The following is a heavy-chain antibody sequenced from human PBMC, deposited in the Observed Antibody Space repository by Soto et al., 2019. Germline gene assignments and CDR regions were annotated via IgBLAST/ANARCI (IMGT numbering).Heavy chain of an antibody. CDR1: GGSISSGGYY. Sequence: TLSLTCTVSGGSISSGGYYWSWIRQHPGKGLEWIGYIYYSGSTYYNPSLKSRVTISVDTSKNQFSLKLSSVTAADTAVYYCASRSGLYCTNGVCYYYYYMDVWGKGTTVTVSS. J-gene: IGHJ6*03. CDR2: IYYSGST. V-gene: IGHV4-39*01. D-gene: IGHD2-8*01. CDR3: ASRSGLYCTNGVCYYYYYMDV.